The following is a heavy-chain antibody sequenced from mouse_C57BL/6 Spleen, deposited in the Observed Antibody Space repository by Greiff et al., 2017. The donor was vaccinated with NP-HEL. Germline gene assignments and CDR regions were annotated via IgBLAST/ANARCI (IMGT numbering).Heavy chain of an antibody. CDR2: INPNNGGT. D-gene: IGHD2-3*01. Sequence: EVQLQQSGPELVKPGASVKISCKASGYTFTDYYMNWVKQSHGKSLEWIGDINPNNGGTSYNQKFKGKATLTVDKSSSTAYMELRSLTSEDTAVYYCARADDGYYGAYWGQGTLGTVSA. J-gene: IGHJ3*01. V-gene: IGHV1-26*01. CDR1: GYTFTDYY. CDR3: ARADDGYYGAY.